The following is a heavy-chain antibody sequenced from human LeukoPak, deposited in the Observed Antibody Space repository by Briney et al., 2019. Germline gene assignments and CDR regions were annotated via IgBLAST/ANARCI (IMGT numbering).Heavy chain of an antibody. CDR2: INAGNGNT. CDR3: ARAVKYQLHDYYYYYGMDV. Sequence: GASVKVSCKASGYTFTSYAMHWVRQAPGQRLEWMGWINAGNGNTKYSQKFQGRVTITRDTSASTAYMELSSLGSVDTAVYYCARAVKYQLHDYYYYYGMDVWGQGTTVTVSS. V-gene: IGHV1-3*01. D-gene: IGHD2-2*01. J-gene: IGHJ6*02. CDR1: GYTFTSYA.